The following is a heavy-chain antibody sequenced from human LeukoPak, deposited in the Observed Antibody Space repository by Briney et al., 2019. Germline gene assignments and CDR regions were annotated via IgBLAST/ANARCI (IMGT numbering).Heavy chain of an antibody. J-gene: IGHJ4*02. Sequence: GGSLRLSCAASGFSFNNYSMNWVRQAPGKGLEWLSYISSSTSNKYYADSVKGRFTISIDNAKNSLSLQINSLRAEDTAVYYCAKDGTSYYYIYYWGQGTLVTVSS. D-gene: IGHD2/OR15-2a*01. CDR3: AKDGTSYYYIYY. CDR1: GFSFNNYS. V-gene: IGHV3-48*01. CDR2: ISSSTSNK.